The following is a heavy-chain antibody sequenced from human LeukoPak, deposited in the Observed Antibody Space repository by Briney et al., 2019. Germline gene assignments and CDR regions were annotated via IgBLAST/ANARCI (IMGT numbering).Heavy chain of an antibody. D-gene: IGHD2-2*01. CDR2: IYYSGST. CDR1: GGSISSGGYY. Sequence: SETLSLTCTVSGGSISSGGYYWSWIRQHPGKGLEWIGYIYYSGSTYYNPSLKSRVTISVDTSKYQFSLKLSSVTAADTAVYYCARGQYQLLSYDYWGQGTLVTVSS. J-gene: IGHJ4*02. V-gene: IGHV4-31*03. CDR3: ARGQYQLLSYDY.